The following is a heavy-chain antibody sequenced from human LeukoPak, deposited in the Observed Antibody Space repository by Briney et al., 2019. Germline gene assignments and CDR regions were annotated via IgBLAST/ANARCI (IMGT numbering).Heavy chain of an antibody. Sequence: SGGSLRLSCAASGFTFSNAWMSWVRQAPGKGLEWVGRIESKINGGATHYAAPAKGRLTISRDDSENRLYLQMNSLKTEDTAVYYCIRAFDPWGQGTLVTVSS. CDR3: IRAFDP. CDR1: GFTFSNAW. CDR2: IESKINGGAT. V-gene: IGHV3-15*04. J-gene: IGHJ5*02.